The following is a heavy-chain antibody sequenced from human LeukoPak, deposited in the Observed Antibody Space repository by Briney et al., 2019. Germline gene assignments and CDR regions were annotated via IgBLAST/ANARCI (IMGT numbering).Heavy chain of an antibody. CDR1: GFSFSTYG. J-gene: IGHJ4*02. CDR3: ARDIGYSGYDPPDY. CDR2: IWYDGSNK. Sequence: GTSLRLSCAASGFSFSTYGMHWVRQAPGKGLEWVAVIWYDGSNKYYADSVKGRFTISRDNAKNSLYLQMNSLRAEDTALYHCARDIGYSGYDPPDYWGQGALVTVSS. D-gene: IGHD5-12*01. V-gene: IGHV3-33*01.